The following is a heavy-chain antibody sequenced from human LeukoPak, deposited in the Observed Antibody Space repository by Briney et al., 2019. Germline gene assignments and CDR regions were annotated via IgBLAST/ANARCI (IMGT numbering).Heavy chain of an antibody. V-gene: IGHV4-59*01. CDR2: VYYSGST. D-gene: IGHD3-10*01. CDR1: GGSISSYY. Sequence: PSETLSLTCAVSGGSISSYYWSWIRQPPGKGLEWIGYVYYSGSTNYNPSLKSRLTISVDTSKNQFSLKLSSVTAADTAVYYCARGTAVRGPIYYYGMDVWGQGTTVTVSS. CDR3: ARGTAVRGPIYYYGMDV. J-gene: IGHJ6*02.